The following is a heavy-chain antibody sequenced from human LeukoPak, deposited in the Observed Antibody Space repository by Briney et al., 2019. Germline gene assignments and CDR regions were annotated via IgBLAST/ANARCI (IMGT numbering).Heavy chain of an antibody. J-gene: IGHJ4*02. V-gene: IGHV4-61*01. CDR1: GGSVSSGSYY. D-gene: IGHD6-19*01. CDR2: IYYSGST. Sequence: SETLSLTCTVSGGSVSSGSYYWSWIRQPPGKGLEWIGYIYYSGSTNYNPSLKSRVTISVDTSKNQFSLKLSSVTAADTAVYYCARGGAVAGDPFDYWGQGTLVTVSS. CDR3: ARGGAVAGDPFDY.